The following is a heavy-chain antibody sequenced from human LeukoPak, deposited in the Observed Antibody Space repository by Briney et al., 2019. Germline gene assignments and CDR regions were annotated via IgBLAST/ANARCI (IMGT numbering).Heavy chain of an antibody. CDR3: ARGVGFGELFPYYYYYYMDV. V-gene: IGHV4-61*02. J-gene: IGHJ6*03. CDR1: GGSISSGSYY. Sequence: SETLSLTCTVSGGSISSGSYYWSWIRQPAGKGLEWIGRIYTSGSTNYNPSLKSRVTISVDTSKNQFSLKLSSVTAADTAVYYCARGVGFGELFPYYYYYYMDVWGKGTTVTISS. D-gene: IGHD3-10*01. CDR2: IYTSGST.